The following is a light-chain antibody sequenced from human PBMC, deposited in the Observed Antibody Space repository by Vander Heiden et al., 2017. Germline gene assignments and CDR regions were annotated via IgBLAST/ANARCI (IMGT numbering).Light chain of an antibody. V-gene: IGKV3-11*01. J-gene: IGKJ2*01. CDR1: QNIGNY. CDR3: QQRSHWPPFT. CDR2: NTS. Sequence: ETVLTQSPATLSLSPGERATLSCRASQNIGNYLAWYQQKPGQPPRLLIYNTSNRATGIPARFSGSGSGTDFTPTISSLEPEDFAVYYCQQRSHWPPFTFGQGTKLEI.